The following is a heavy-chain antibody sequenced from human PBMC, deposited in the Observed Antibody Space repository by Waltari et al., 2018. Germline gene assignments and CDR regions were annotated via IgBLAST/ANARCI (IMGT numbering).Heavy chain of an antibody. J-gene: IGHJ4*02. CDR3: AKVARFDDNSGGFDY. CDR1: RFTFSNYG. V-gene: IGHV3-48*01. Sequence: EVQLVESGGGLVQPGGSLRPSCAASRFTFSNYGMNWVRQAPGKGLEWVSYISSSSRTKYYADSVKGRFTISRDNAEKSLFLQMNSLGAEDTAVYYCAKVARFDDNSGGFDYWGQGSLVTVSS. CDR2: ISSSSRTK. D-gene: IGHD3-22*01.